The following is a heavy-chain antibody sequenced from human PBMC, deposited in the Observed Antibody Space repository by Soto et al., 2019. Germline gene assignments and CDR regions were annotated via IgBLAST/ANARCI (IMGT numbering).Heavy chain of an antibody. CDR2: LIRMFGTT. CDR1: GGTFSSYS. CDR3: AIAVVLTFPRFYDMDV. D-gene: IGHD3-9*01. V-gene: IGHV1-69*18. J-gene: IGHJ6*02. Sequence: QVQLVQSGAEVKTPGSSVKVSCKDSGGTFSSYSINWVRQAPGQGLEWMGRLIRMFGTTDYAQRFQGRVTFTADESTSTASMKVTNLTSEDTAVYYCAIAVVLTFPRFYDMDVWGQGTTVTVSS.